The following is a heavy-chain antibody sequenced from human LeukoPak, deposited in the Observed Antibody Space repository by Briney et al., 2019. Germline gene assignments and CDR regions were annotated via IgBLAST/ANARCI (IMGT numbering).Heavy chain of an antibody. D-gene: IGHD1-26*01. Sequence: GGSLRLSCAASGFTFSSYAMHWVRQAPGKGLEWVAVISYDGSNKYYADSVKGRFTISRDNSKNTLYLQMNSLRAEDTAVYYCAGSAMGALDYWGQGTLVTVSS. V-gene: IGHV3-30-3*01. CDR1: GFTFSSYA. J-gene: IGHJ4*02. CDR2: ISYDGSNK. CDR3: AGSAMGALDY.